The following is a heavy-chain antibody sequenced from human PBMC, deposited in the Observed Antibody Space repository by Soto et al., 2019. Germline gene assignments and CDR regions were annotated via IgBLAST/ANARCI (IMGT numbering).Heavy chain of an antibody. D-gene: IGHD6-25*01. V-gene: IGHV1-69*02. Sequence: VQLVQSGAEVTKPGSSVKVSCKASGGTFSSYTISWVRQAPGQGLEWMGRIIHILGIANYAQKFQGRVTITADKSMSTADMELSSLRSEDTAVYYCARVGVAALWDAFDIWGQGAMVTVSS. CDR2: IIHILGIA. CDR3: ARVGVAALWDAFDI. J-gene: IGHJ3*02. CDR1: GGTFSSYT.